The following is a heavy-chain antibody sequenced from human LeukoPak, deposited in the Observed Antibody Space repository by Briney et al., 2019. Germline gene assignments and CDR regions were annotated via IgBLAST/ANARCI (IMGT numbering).Heavy chain of an antibody. Sequence: ASVKVSCKASGYTFTNYGISWVRQAPGQELEWMGWISTNSDIRTYAQTLQGRFTMTTDTATTTAYMELNNLTFDDTAVYYCARDWDAMNNCFDPWGQGTPVTVSS. J-gene: IGHJ5*02. V-gene: IGHV1-18*01. CDR3: ARDWDAMNNCFDP. D-gene: IGHD1-26*01. CDR2: ISTNSDIR. CDR1: GYTFTNYG.